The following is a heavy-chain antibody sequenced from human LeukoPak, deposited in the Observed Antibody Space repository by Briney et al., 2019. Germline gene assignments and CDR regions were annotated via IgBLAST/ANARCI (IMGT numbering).Heavy chain of an antibody. CDR1: GYTFTGYY. J-gene: IGHJ5*02. V-gene: IGHV1-2*04. CDR2: INPNSGGT. D-gene: IGHD5-12*01. Sequence: ASVKVSCKASGYTFTGYYMHWVRQAPGQGLEWMGWINPNSGGTNYAQKFQGWVTMTGDTSISTAYMELSRLRSDDTAVYYCARGSSDIVATMYWFDPWGQGTLVTVSS. CDR3: ARGSSDIVATMYWFDP.